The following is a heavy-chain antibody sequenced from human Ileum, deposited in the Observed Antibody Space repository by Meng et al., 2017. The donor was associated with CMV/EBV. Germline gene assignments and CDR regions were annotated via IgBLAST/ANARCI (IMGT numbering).Heavy chain of an antibody. CDR2: ISGGTA. CDR1: GITLKTYA. D-gene: IGHD3-10*01. J-gene: IGHJ4*02. Sequence: GESLKISCAASGITLKTYAMRWVRQAPGKGLEWVSSISGGTAYYADSVKGRFTISRDNSKNTLFLQMNSLRAEDTAVYYCAKNSETYYKDWDQGTVVTVSS. CDR3: AKNSETYYKD. V-gene: IGHV3-23*01.